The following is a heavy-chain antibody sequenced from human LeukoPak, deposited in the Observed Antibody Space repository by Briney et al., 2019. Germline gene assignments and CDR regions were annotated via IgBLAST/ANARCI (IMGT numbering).Heavy chain of an antibody. CDR1: GFTLSTYT. CDR3: VRVRADSSSPSVRDAFDI. Sequence: GGSLRLSCAASGFTLSTYTMNWVRQAPGKGLEWVSSISSRSNYIYYADSVKGRFTISRDNAKNSLYLQMNSLRAEDTAMYYCVRVRADSSSPSVRDAFDIWGQGTMVTVSS. CDR2: ISSRSNYI. D-gene: IGHD6-6*01. V-gene: IGHV3-21*01. J-gene: IGHJ3*02.